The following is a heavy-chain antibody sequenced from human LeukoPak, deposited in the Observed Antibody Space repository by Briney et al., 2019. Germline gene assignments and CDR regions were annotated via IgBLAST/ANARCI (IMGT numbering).Heavy chain of an antibody. CDR1: GFTFSSYG. V-gene: IGHV3-30*03. D-gene: IGHD5-18*01. Sequence: GGSLRLSCAASGFTFSSYGVHWVRQAPGKGLEWVAVISYDGSNKYYADSVKGRFTISRDNSKNTLYLQMNSLRAEDTVVYYCAQGVTDAFDIWGQGTMVTVSS. CDR3: AQGVTDAFDI. J-gene: IGHJ3*02. CDR2: ISYDGSNK.